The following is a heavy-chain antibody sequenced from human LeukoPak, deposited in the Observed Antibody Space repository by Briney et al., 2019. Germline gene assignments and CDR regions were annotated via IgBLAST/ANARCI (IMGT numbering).Heavy chain of an antibody. CDR2: IQYDGSNK. V-gene: IGHV3-30*04. J-gene: IGHJ6*03. CDR1: GFTFSSYA. D-gene: IGHD5-18*01. Sequence: PGVSLGLSCAASGFTFSSYAMQWVRQAPGKGLEGVAFIQYDGSNKNYADSVEVRFTISRDTSKNTLYLQMNSLRAEDTAVYSCARNLMDTAVLTYYYFMDVWGKGTTVTIPS. CDR3: ARNLMDTAVLTYYYFMDV.